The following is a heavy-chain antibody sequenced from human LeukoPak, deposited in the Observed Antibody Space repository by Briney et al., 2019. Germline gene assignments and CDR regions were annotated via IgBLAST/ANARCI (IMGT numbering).Heavy chain of an antibody. J-gene: IGHJ6*03. Sequence: SETLSLTCTVSGYSISNGYYWGWIRQPPGKGLEWVGSIYHRGSTYYNPSLRSRVTMSVDTSKKQFSLKLSSVTAADTAVYYCARVRGSSGSYEYYHYMDVWGKGTTVTISS. D-gene: IGHD1-26*01. CDR3: ARVRGSSGSYEYYHYMDV. V-gene: IGHV4-38-2*02. CDR1: GYSISNGYY. CDR2: IYHRGST.